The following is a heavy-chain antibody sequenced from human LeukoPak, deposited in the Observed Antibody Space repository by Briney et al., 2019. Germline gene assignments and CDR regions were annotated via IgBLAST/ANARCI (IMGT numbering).Heavy chain of an antibody. CDR3: ASKERPAAMQDYSMYYYYYYMDV. D-gene: IGHD2-2*01. Sequence: SVKVSCKASGGTFSSYTISWVRQAPGKGLEWMGRIIPILGIANYARKFQGRVTITADKSTSTAYMELSSLRSEDTAVYYCASKERPAAMQDYSMYYYYYYMDVWGKGTTVTVSS. CDR2: IIPILGIA. CDR1: GGTFSSYT. J-gene: IGHJ6*03. V-gene: IGHV1-69*02.